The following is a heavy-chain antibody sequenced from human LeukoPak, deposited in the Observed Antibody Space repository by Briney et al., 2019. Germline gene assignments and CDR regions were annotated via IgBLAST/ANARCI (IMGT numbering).Heavy chain of an antibody. CDR3: ARHESCSNGVCYQINS. D-gene: IGHD2-8*01. V-gene: IGHV5-51*01. J-gene: IGHJ4*02. Sequence: GESLKISCKASGHSFHNYWLGWVRQMPGEGLEWMGIVHLGNSDIQYSPSFQGQVTISVDTSITTAYLSWRSLKASDTAMYYCARHESCSNGVCYQINSWGQGTLVTVSS. CDR1: GHSFHNYW. CDR2: VHLGNSDI.